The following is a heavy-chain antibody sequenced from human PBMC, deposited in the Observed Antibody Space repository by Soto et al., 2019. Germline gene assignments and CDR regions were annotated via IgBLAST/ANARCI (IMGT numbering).Heavy chain of an antibody. J-gene: IGHJ4*02. CDR3: AKPLPRGWYSDFDC. CDR1: RLTLRDYG. CDR2: ITFDGNKK. V-gene: IGHV3-30*18. D-gene: IGHD6-19*01. Sequence: AGSLRLSCAASRLTLRDYGMTWVRQASGKGLEWVAGITFDGNKKDYLDSVKGRFTISRDNSKNTLYLHMNSLRADDTAVDYCAKPLPRGWYSDFDCWGQGTLVTVSS.